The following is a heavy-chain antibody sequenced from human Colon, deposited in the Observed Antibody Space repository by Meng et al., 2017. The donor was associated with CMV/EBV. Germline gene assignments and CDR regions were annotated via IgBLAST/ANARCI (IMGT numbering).Heavy chain of an antibody. Sequence: GESLKISCAASGFTFSDYHMTWIRQAPGKGLEFVSYINGGGNTAIYADSVKGRFTISRDNAKNSLYLHMDSLRADDTAVYYCARYGVGATLVSAFDSWGQGTMVTVSS. V-gene: IGHV3-11*04. J-gene: IGHJ3*02. CDR2: INGGGNTA. CDR3: ARYGVGATLVSAFDS. CDR1: GFTFSDYH. D-gene: IGHD1-26*01.